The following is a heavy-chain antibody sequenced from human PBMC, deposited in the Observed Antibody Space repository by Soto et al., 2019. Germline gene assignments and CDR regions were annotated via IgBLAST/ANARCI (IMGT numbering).Heavy chain of an antibody. Sequence: SGPTLVNPTETLTLTCTVSGFSLSNARMGVSWIRQPPGKALEWLAHIFSNDEKSYSTSLKSRLTITKDTSKSQVVLTMTNMDPVDTATYYCALVAKYNWNSPFVLWGQGTLVTVSS. D-gene: IGHD1-7*01. J-gene: IGHJ5*02. CDR2: IFSNDEK. V-gene: IGHV2-26*01. CDR1: GFSLSNARMG. CDR3: ALVAKYNWNSPFVL.